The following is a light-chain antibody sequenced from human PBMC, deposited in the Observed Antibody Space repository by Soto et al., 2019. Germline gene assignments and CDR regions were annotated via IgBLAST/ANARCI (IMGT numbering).Light chain of an antibody. Sequence: QSVLTQPPSVSGAPGQRVTISCTGSSSNIGAGYDVHWYQQIPGTAPKLLIYGNNNRPSGVPDRFSGSKSGTSASLAITGFQAEDEADYYCQSYDSTLHAYVVLGAGTKLTVL. CDR2: GNN. CDR3: QSYDSTLHAYVV. V-gene: IGLV1-40*01. CDR1: SSNIGAGYD. J-gene: IGLJ2*01.